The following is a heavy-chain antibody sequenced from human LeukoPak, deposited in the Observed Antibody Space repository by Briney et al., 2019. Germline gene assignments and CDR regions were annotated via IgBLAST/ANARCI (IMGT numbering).Heavy chain of an antibody. V-gene: IGHV3-9*03. CDR1: GFTFDDYA. Sequence: TGGSLRLSCAASGFTFDDYAMHWVRQAPGKGLEWVSGISWNSGSIGYADSVKGRFTISRDNAKNSLYLQMNSLRAEDMALDYCATLGGDFDYWGQGTLVTVSS. CDR2: ISWNSGSI. J-gene: IGHJ4*02. CDR3: ATLGGDFDY. D-gene: IGHD3-16*01.